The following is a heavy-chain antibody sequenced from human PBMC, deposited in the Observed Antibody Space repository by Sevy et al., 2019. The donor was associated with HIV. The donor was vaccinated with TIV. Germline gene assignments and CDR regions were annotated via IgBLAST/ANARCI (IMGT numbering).Heavy chain of an antibody. Sequence: GGSLRLSCAASGFTFNLYSMNWVRQAPGKGLEWVSSISGSSSYIFYADSVRGRFTISRDNAKNSLYLQMHSLRADETAVYYCARGRGDPRADWFDHWGQGTLVTVSS. J-gene: IGHJ5*02. CDR2: ISGSSSYI. V-gene: IGHV3-21*06. CDR3: ARGRGDPRADWFDH. CDR1: GFTFNLYS. D-gene: IGHD2-21*02.